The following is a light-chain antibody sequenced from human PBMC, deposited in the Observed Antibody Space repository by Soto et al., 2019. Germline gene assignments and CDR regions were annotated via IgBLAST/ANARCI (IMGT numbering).Light chain of an antibody. CDR2: GAS. V-gene: IGKV3-11*01. CDR1: QSVSSN. Sequence: VVLTQSPVTLYFSPGEIATLSCRSSQSVSSNLAWYQQKPGQAPRLLIYGASTRATGIPARFSGSGSGTEFTLTISSLEPEDFAVYYCQQRSNWPPITFGQGTRLEIK. J-gene: IGKJ5*01. CDR3: QQRSNWPPIT.